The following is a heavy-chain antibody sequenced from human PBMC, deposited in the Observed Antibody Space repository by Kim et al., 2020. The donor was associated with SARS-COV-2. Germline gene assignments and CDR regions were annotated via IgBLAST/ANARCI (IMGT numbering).Heavy chain of an antibody. CDR3: ARGYLEMDS. CDR1: GYTFTSYA. V-gene: IGHV7-4-1*02. D-gene: IGHD2-15*01. Sequence: ASVKVSCKASGYTFTSYAMNWVRQAPGQGLEWMGWIDTNTGNPIFAQGFTGRFVFSLDTSVKTAYLQISSLQTEDTAVYYCARGYLEMDSCVQGTRVNVS. CDR2: IDTNTGNP. J-gene: IGHJ5*01.